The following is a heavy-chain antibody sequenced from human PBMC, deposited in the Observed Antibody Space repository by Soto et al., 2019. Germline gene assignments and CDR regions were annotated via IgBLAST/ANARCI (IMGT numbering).Heavy chain of an antibody. J-gene: IGHJ6*02. CDR3: ARDGVDTATGYYYGMDV. CDR2: INAGNGNT. Sequence: ASVKVSCKASGYTFTNYAMHWVRQAPGQRLEWMGWINAGNGNTKYSQKFQGRVTMTTDTSTSTAYLELRSLRSDDTAVYYCARDGVDTATGYYYGMDVWGQGTTVTVSS. CDR1: GYTFTNYA. V-gene: IGHV1-3*01. D-gene: IGHD5-18*01.